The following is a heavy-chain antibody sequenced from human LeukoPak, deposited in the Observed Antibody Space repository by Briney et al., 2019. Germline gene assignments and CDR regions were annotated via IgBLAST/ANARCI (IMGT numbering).Heavy chain of an antibody. CDR2: IKEDGSEK. J-gene: IGHJ4*02. V-gene: IGHV3-7*01. CDR3: ARLRPLSQLDY. CDR1: GFIFSTIW. Sequence: GGSLRLSCAASGFIFSTIWMSWVRQAPGKGLEWVASIKEDGSEKYYVDSVKGRFTISRDNAKNSLYLQMNSLRAEDTAVYYCARLRPLSQLDYCGQGTLVAVSS. D-gene: IGHD5-12*01.